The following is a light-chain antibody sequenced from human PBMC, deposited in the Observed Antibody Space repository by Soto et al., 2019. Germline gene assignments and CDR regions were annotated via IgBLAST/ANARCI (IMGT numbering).Light chain of an antibody. CDR1: QSIGSY. CDR3: QQYNSYSIT. CDR2: AAS. Sequence: IQMTQSPSSLSASVGDRVTVTCRAGQSIGSYLNWYQQQPGKXXKXXIYAASYLKSGVPSRFSGSGSGTEFTLTISSLQPDDFETYYCQQYNSYSITFGQGTRLEIK. J-gene: IGKJ5*01. V-gene: IGKV1-5*01.